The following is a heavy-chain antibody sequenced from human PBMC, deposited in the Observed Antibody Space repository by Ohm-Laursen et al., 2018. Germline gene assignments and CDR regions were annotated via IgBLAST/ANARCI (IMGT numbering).Heavy chain of an antibody. CDR2: MRPNSGNT. CDR1: GYTFTSYD. V-gene: IGHV1-8*01. D-gene: IGHD3-22*01. J-gene: IGHJ4*02. Sequence: ASVKVSCKASGYTFTSYDINWVRQATGQGLEWMGWMRPNSGNTACAQKFQGRVTMTRNTSISTAYMELSSLRSEDTAVYYCARVRADSSGYKRGFDYWGQGTLVTVSS. CDR3: ARVRADSSGYKRGFDY.